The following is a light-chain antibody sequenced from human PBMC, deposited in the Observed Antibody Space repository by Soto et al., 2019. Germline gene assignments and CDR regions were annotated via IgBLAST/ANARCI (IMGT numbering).Light chain of an antibody. CDR2: GAS. CDR1: QSVSSSY. CDR3: HQYGSSPTT. J-gene: IGKJ5*01. Sequence: EMVLTQSPGTLSLSPGERATVACRSSQSVSSSYLAWYQQKPGQAPRLLIYGASSRATGIPDRFSGSGSGTDFTLTISRLEPEDFAVYYCHQYGSSPTTFGQATRLEIK. V-gene: IGKV3-20*01.